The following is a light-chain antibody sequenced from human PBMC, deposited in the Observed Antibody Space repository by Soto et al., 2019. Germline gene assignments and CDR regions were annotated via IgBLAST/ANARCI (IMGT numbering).Light chain of an antibody. Sequence: DIVMTQSPLSLPVTPGEPASISCRSSQSLLHSNGYNYLDWYLQQPGQSPQLLIYLGSNRSSGVPDRVSGSGSGTDFTLKISRVEAEDVGVDYCMQDLQTPPNVGQGTKL. J-gene: IGKJ2*01. CDR1: QSLLHSNGYNY. CDR2: LGS. V-gene: IGKV2-28*01. CDR3: MQDLQTPPN.